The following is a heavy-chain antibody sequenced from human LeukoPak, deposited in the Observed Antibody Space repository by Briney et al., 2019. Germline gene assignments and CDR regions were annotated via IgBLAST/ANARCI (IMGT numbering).Heavy chain of an antibody. CDR2: IDPSDSDT. D-gene: IGHD5-18*01. CDR1: GYSFTTYW. Sequence: GESLKISCQASGYSFTTYWIGWVRPLPGKGLEWMGIIDPSDSDTRYTPSFQGQVTISADKSPTTAYLQWNSLKASDTALYYCARQTAMGRSGDHWGQGTLVTVSS. V-gene: IGHV5-51*01. J-gene: IGHJ4*02. CDR3: ARQTAMGRSGDH.